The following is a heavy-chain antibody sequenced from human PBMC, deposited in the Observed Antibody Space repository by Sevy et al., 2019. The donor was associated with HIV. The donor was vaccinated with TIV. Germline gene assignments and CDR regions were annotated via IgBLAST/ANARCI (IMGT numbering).Heavy chain of an antibody. V-gene: IGHV4-39*01. CDR3: ARHGSWSFYFDY. D-gene: IGHD6-13*01. CDR2: IYYTATT. Sequence: SETLSLTCSVSDDSISNSNYFWGWIRQPPGKGLEWIGSIYYTATTYYNPSLKSRFTLSVDTSKKQFSLKLSSVTAADTAVYYCARHGSWSFYFDYWGQGILVTVSS. J-gene: IGHJ4*02. CDR1: DDSISNSNYF.